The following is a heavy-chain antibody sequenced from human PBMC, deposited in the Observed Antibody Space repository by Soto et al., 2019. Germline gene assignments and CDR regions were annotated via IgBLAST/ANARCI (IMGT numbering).Heavy chain of an antibody. CDR3: ARDRARGVAEAGTRSVIGY. CDR2: ISAYNGNT. J-gene: IGHJ4*02. CDR1: GYTFTSYG. Sequence: QVQLVQSGAEVKKPGASVKVSCKASGYTFTSYGISWVRQAPGQVLEWLGWISAYNGNTNYAQKLQGRVTMTTDTPTSTAYMELRSLRSDDTAVYYCARDRARGVAEAGTRSVIGYWGQGTLVTVSS. D-gene: IGHD6-13*01. V-gene: IGHV1-18*01.